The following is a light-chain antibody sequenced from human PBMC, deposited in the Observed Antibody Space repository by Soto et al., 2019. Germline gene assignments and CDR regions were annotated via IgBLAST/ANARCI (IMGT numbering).Light chain of an antibody. CDR1: QSISSG. Sequence: DIQMTQSPSTLSASVGDRVTITCRASQSISSGLAWYQQKPGKAPKLLIYDASNLESGVPSRFSGSGSGTEFTLTLSSLQPDDFATYYCQQYNNYPWTFRQGTKVEIK. CDR3: QQYNNYPWT. CDR2: DAS. V-gene: IGKV1-5*01. J-gene: IGKJ1*01.